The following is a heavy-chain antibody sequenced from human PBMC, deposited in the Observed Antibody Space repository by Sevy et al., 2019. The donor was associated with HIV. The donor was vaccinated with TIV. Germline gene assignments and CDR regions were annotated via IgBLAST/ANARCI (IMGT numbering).Heavy chain of an antibody. D-gene: IGHD2-2*01. CDR2: MKEDGSER. CDR3: ASGRIVVVPAATDYYYYYGMDV. V-gene: IGHV3-7*01. Sequence: GGSLRLSCAASGFTFSSYWMSWVRQAPGKGLEWVATMKEDGSERNYVDSVKGRFTISRDNAKNSLYLQMNSLRAEDTAVYYCASGRIVVVPAATDYYYYYGMDVWGQGTTVTVSS. J-gene: IGHJ6*02. CDR1: GFTFSSYW.